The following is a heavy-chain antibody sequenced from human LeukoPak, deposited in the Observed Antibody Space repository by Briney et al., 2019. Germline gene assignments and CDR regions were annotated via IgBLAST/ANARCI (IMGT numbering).Heavy chain of an antibody. CDR3: AKDPLSRIVGAIGHYY. Sequence: GGSLRLSCAASGFTFSSYDMHWVRQATGKGLEWVSAIGVAANTFYSGSVKGRFTISRENAKNSLYLLMTSLRAEDTAVYYCAKDPLSRIVGAIGHYYWGQGTLVTVSS. D-gene: IGHD1-26*01. V-gene: IGHV3-13*01. CDR1: GFTFSSYD. CDR2: IGVAANT. J-gene: IGHJ4*02.